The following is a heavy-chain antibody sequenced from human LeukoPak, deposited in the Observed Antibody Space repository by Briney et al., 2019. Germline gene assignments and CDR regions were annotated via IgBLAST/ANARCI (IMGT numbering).Heavy chain of an antibody. CDR3: ATVTDYYGSGSFDY. CDR2: FDPEDGET. J-gene: IGHJ4*02. V-gene: IGHV1-24*01. D-gene: IGHD3-10*01. CDR1: GYTLTELS. Sequence: ASVKVSCKVSGYTLTELSMHWVRQAPGKGLEWMGGFDPEDGETIYAQKFQGRVTMTEDTSTDTAYMGLSSLRSEDTAVYYCATVTDYYGSGSFDYWGQGTLVTVSS.